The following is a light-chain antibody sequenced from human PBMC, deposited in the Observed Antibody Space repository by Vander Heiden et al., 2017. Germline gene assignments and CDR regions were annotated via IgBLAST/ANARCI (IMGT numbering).Light chain of an antibody. CDR3: QSADSSGTTEV. J-gene: IGLJ1*01. Sequence: SYELTQPPSVSVSTGQTARITGSGYAMPKQYAYWYQQKPGQAPVLVIYKDSERPSGIPERFSGSSSGTTVTLTISGVQAEDEADYYCQSADSSGTTEVFGTGTKVTVL. CDR2: KDS. CDR1: AMPKQY. V-gene: IGLV3-25*03.